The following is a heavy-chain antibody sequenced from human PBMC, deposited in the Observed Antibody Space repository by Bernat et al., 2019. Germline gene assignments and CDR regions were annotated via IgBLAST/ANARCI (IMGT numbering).Heavy chain of an antibody. V-gene: IGHV3-11*05. D-gene: IGHD6-25*01. CDR1: GLRFSDSY. J-gene: IGHJ4*02. CDR3: TKDTRQPDY. CDR2: ISGSSTDT. Sequence: QVHLVESGGGLVKPGGSLRLSCAASGLRFSDSYMTWFRQAPGKGLECLSYISGSSTDTNYAESVKGRFTVSRDNSKNSLYLQMDSLRVEDPAVYFCTKDTRQPDYWGQGTLVTVSS.